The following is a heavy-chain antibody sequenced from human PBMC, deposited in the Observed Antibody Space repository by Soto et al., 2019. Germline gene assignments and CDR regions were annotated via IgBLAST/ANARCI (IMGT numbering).Heavy chain of an antibody. CDR1: GYSFTSYW. J-gene: IGHJ4*02. V-gene: IGHV5-51*01. Sequence: GESLKISCKGSGYSFTSYWIGWVRQMPGKGLEWMGIIYPGDSDTRYSPSFQGQVTISADKSISSAYLQWSSLKAADTAMYYCASNSLLGYDSSGYYTGYWGQGTMVTVSS. CDR3: ASNSLLGYDSSGYYTGY. D-gene: IGHD3-22*01. CDR2: IYPGDSDT.